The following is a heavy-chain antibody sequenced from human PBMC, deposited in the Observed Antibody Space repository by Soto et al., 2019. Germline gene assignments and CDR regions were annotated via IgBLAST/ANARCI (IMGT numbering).Heavy chain of an antibody. CDR2: IYPGDSDT. Sequence: GESLKISCKGSGYTFTDYWIGCVRQLPGKGLEWMGIIYPGDSDTRYSPSFQGHVTITVDKSTNTAYLQWNTLRASDTAMYYCAREEYDYGDYTHNWFDPWGQGTLVTVSS. CDR1: GYTFTDYW. CDR3: AREEYDYGDYTHNWFDP. V-gene: IGHV5-51*01. J-gene: IGHJ5*02. D-gene: IGHD4-17*01.